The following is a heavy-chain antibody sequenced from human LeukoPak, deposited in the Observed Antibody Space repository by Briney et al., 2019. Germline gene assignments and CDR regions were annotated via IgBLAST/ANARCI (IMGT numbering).Heavy chain of an antibody. CDR3: ARRGYSYGYEYYFDY. CDR1: GFTFSSYG. Sequence: GGSLRLSCAASGFTFSSYGMSWVRQAPGKGLEWVSAISGSGGSTYYADSVKGRFTISRDNSKNTLYLQMNSLRAEDTAVYYCARRGYSYGYEYYFDYWGQGTLVTVSS. J-gene: IGHJ4*02. D-gene: IGHD5-18*01. CDR2: ISGSGGST. V-gene: IGHV3-23*01.